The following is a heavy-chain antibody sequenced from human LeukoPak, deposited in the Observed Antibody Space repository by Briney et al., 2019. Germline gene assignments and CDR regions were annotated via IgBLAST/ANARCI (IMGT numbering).Heavy chain of an antibody. Sequence: SETLSLTCTVSGGSISSGDYYRSWIRQPPGKGLEWIGEINHSGSTNYNPSLKSRVTISVDTSKNQFSLKLSSVTAADTAVYYCARSNTRYYFDYWGQGTLVTVSS. CDR2: INHSGST. CDR3: ARSNTRYYFDY. D-gene: IGHD1/OR15-1a*01. CDR1: GGSISSGDYY. J-gene: IGHJ4*02. V-gene: IGHV4-39*07.